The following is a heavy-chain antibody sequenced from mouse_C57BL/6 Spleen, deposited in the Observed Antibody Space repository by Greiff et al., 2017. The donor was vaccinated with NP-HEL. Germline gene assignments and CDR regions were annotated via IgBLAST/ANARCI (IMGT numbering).Heavy chain of an antibody. D-gene: IGHD1-1*01. V-gene: IGHV1-39*01. CDR3: ARVYYYGSSYVDAMDY. Sequence: EVKLMESGPELVKPGASVKISCKASGYSFTDYNMNWVKQSNGKSLEWIGVINPNYGTTSYNQKFKGKATLTVDQSSSTAYMQLNSLTSEDSAVYYCARVYYYGSSYVDAMDYWGQGTSVTVSS. CDR1: GYSFTDYN. J-gene: IGHJ4*01. CDR2: INPNYGTT.